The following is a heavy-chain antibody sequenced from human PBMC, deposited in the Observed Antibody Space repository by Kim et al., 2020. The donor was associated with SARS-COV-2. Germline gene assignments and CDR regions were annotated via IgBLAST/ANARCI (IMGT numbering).Heavy chain of an antibody. CDR3: ARSWDY. J-gene: IGHJ4*02. Sequence: PNSGGTHYARKFQGRVTMTGDTSINTAYMELGRLGSDDTAVYYCARSWDYWGQGTLVTVSS. CDR2: PNSGGT. V-gene: IGHV1-2*02.